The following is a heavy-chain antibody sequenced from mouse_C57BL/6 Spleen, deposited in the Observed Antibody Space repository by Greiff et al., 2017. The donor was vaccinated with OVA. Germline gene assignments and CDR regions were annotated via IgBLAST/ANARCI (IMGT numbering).Heavy chain of an antibody. J-gene: IGHJ4*01. CDR2: IRNKANGYTT. CDR3: ARSELGPYAMDY. CDR1: GFTFTDYY. Sequence: EVQLVESGGGLVQPGGSLSLSCAASGFTFTDYYMSWVRQPPGKALEWLGFIRNKANGYTTEYSASVKGRFTISRDNSQSILYLQMNALRAEDSATYYCARSELGPYAMDYWGQGTSVTVSS. V-gene: IGHV7-3*01. D-gene: IGHD4-1*01.